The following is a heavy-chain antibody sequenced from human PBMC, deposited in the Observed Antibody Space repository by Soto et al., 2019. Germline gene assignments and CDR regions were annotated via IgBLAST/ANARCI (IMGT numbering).Heavy chain of an antibody. CDR3: ARTYYAILTGYSPNPFEY. CDR2: INAGYGNT. J-gene: IGHJ4*02. CDR1: GYTFTSYA. Sequence: ASVKVSCKASGYTFTSYAIHWVRQAPGQRLEWMGWINAGYGNTKYSQKFQGRVTITRETSASTAYMELNSLRSEYTAVYYCARTYYAILTGYSPNPFEYWRQGTLVTVSS. D-gene: IGHD3-9*01. V-gene: IGHV1-3*01.